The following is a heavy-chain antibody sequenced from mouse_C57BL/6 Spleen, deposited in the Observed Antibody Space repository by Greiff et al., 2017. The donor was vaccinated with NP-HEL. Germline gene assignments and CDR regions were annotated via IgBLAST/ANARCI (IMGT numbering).Heavy chain of an antibody. Sequence: EVKLQESGPGLVKPSQSLSLTCSVSGYSITSGYFWNWIRQFPGNKLEWMGFISYDGSNNYNPSLKNRTSITRDTSKNQFFLKLNSVTTEDTATYYCAREGIFLSTVVDHYFDYGGQGTTLTVSS. CDR2: ISYDGSN. CDR3: AREGIFLSTVVDHYFDY. D-gene: IGHD1-1*01. V-gene: IGHV3-6*01. J-gene: IGHJ2*01. CDR1: GYSITSGYF.